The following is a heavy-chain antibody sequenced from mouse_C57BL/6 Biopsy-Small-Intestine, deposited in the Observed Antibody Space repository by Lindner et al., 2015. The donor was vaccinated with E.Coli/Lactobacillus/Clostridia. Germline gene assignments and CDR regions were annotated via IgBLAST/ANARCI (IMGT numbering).Heavy chain of an antibody. J-gene: IGHJ2*01. D-gene: IGHD2-10*01. V-gene: IGHV1-14*01. CDR1: GYTFTSYV. CDR2: INPYNDGT. Sequence: VQLQESGPELVKPGASVKMSCKASGYTFTSYVMHWVKQKPGQGLEWIGYINPYNDGTKYNEKFKGKATLTSDKSSSTAYMELSSLTSEDSAVYYCARSSLLYVPDYWGQGTTLTVSS. CDR3: ARSSLLYVPDY.